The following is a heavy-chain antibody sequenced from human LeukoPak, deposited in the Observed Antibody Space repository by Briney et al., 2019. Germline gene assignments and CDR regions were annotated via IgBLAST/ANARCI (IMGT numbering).Heavy chain of an antibody. D-gene: IGHD3-10*01. CDR3: ARDLGSGY. CDR1: GFTFSSYS. Sequence: GGSLRLSCAASGFTFSSYSMNWVRQAPGKGLEWVSSISSSSSYTYYADSVKGRFTISRDDAKNSLYLQMNSLRAEDTAVYYCARDLGSGYWGQGTLVTVSS. CDR2: ISSSSSYT. J-gene: IGHJ4*02. V-gene: IGHV3-21*01.